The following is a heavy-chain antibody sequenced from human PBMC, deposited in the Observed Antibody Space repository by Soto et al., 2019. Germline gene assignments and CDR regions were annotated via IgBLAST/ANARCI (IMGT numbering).Heavy chain of an antibody. J-gene: IGHJ6*02. CDR2: ISSNVDYI. Sequence: EVQLVESGGGLGKPGGSLRLSCAASGFTFSTYSINWVRQAPGKGLEWVASISSNVDYIYYADSVKGRFTISRDHASISLFLQLNSVRAEDTAVYFCARDSRNRQEGMDVWGHGTTVNFAS. CDR3: ARDSRNRQEGMDV. CDR1: GFTFSTYS. V-gene: IGHV3-21*02.